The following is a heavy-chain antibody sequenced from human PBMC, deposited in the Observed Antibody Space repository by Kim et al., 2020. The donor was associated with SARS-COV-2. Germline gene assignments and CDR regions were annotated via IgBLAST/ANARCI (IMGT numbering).Heavy chain of an antibody. CDR2: YPGDSDT. J-gene: IGHJ4*02. CDR3: ARIGDY. V-gene: IGHV5-51*01. D-gene: IGHD2-15*01. Sequence: YPGDSDTRYSPSFQGQVTISAEKSISAACLQWSSLKASDTAMYYCARIGDYWGQGTLVTVSS.